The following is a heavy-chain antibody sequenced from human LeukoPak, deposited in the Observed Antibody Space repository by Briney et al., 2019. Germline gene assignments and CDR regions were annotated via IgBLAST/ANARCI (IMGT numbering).Heavy chain of an antibody. Sequence: PGGSLRLSCAASRFTFSNAWMNCVRQAPGKGLEWVGRIKSKADGDTTDYAAPVKGRFTISRDDSNNMVYLQMNSLKIEDTAVYYCAIDEPNYAPYDFDYWGQGTLVAVSS. CDR3: AIDEPNYAPYDFDY. J-gene: IGHJ4*02. CDR2: IKSKADGDTT. D-gene: IGHD4/OR15-4a*01. V-gene: IGHV3-15*01. CDR1: RFTFSNAW.